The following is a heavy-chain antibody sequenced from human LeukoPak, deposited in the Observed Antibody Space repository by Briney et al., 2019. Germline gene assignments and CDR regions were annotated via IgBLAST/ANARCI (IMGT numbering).Heavy chain of an antibody. CDR3: ARRGIATSYWFDP. V-gene: IGHV4-59*08. J-gene: IGHJ5*02. CDR2: IYYSGST. D-gene: IGHD5-24*01. CDR1: GGSISSYY. Sequence: SSETLSLTCTVSGGSISSYYWSWIRQPPGKGLEWIGYIYYSGSTNYNPSPKKRVTISVDTYKNQFLLKLSSVTAADTAVYYCARRGIATSYWFDPWGQGTLVTVSS.